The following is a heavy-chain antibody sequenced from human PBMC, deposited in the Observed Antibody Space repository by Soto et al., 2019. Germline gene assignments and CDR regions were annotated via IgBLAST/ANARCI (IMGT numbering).Heavy chain of an antibody. V-gene: IGHV3-7*03. J-gene: IGHJ4*02. Sequence: GGSLRLSCAASGFTFSSFWMSWVRQAPGKGLEWVANIKTDGSETHYVDSVKGRFTISRDNPKTSLFLQMNSLRVEDTAVYFCTSDRYPRFYHGSGSYPYYWGQGTPVTVAS. CDR2: IKTDGSET. CDR3: TSDRYPRFYHGSGSYPYY. D-gene: IGHD3-10*01. CDR1: GFTFSSFW.